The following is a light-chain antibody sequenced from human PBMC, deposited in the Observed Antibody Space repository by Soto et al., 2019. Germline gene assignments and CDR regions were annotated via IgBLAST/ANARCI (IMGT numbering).Light chain of an antibody. CDR1: NSDIGRFKY. CDR2: EVT. V-gene: IGLV2-14*01. J-gene: IGLJ2*01. CDR3: QTWGTGFQV. Sequence: QSALTQPASVSGSPGQSITISCTGTNSDIGRFKYVSWHQQHPGKAPKLIIYEVTNRPSGVSDRFSGSKSGNTASLTISGLQAEDEADYYCQTWGTGFQVFGGGTKLTVL.